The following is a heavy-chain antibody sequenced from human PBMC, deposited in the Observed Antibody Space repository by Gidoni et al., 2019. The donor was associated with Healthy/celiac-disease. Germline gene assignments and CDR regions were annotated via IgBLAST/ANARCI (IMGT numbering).Heavy chain of an antibody. CDR1: GGHFSSYA. V-gene: IGHV1-69*10. CDR3: ATRIAVAGTWSFDY. CDR2: IIPILGIA. D-gene: IGHD6-19*01. Sequence: QVQLVQSGAEVKKPGSSVKVTCKASGGHFSSYAISWVRHAPGQGLEWMGGIIPILGIANYAQKFQGRVTITADKSTSTAYMELSSLRSEDTAVYYCATRIAVAGTWSFDYWGQGTLVTVSS. J-gene: IGHJ4*02.